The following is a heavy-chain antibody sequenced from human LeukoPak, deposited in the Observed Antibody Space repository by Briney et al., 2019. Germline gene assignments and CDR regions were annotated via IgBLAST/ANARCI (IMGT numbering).Heavy chain of an antibody. V-gene: IGHV4-59*01. CDR2: IYYSGST. CDR1: GGFISSYY. CDR3: AFIAVAGTAV. J-gene: IGHJ4*02. Sequence: SETLSLTCTVSGGFISSYYWSWIRQPPGKGLEWIGCIYYSGSTNYNPSLKSRVTISVDTSKNQFSLKLSSVTAADTAVYYCAFIAVAGTAVWGQGTLVTVSS. D-gene: IGHD6-19*01.